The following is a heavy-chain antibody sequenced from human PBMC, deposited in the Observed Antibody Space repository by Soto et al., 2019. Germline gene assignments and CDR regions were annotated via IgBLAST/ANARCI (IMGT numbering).Heavy chain of an antibody. D-gene: IGHD3-3*02. J-gene: IGHJ4*02. CDR1: GGSFSGYY. V-gene: IGHV4-34*01. CDR2: INHSGST. Sequence: QVQLQQWGAGLLKPSETLSLTCAVYGGSFSGYYWSWIRQPPGKGLEWIGEINHSGSTNYNPSLKSRVTISVDPSKNQCSLKLSSVTAADTAVYYCARDQLAIFDYWGQGTLVTVSS. CDR3: ARDQLAIFDY.